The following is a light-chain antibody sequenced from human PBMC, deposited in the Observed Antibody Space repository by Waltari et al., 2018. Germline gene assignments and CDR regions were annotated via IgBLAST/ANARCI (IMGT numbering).Light chain of an antibody. J-gene: IGKJ2*01. CDR1: QSVSRNS. V-gene: IGKV3D-20*01. Sequence: EIVLTQSPATLSLSPGERATLSCGASQSVSRNSLAWYQQRPGLAPRLLSYDASFRATGIPDRFSGSGSGTDFTFTISRLEPEDFAVYYCQHYDNFPHTFGQGTKLEIK. CDR3: QHYDNFPHT. CDR2: DAS.